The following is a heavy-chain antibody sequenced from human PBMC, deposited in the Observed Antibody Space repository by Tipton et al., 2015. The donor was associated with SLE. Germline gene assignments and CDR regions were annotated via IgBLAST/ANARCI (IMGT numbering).Heavy chain of an antibody. CDR3: ARDLPLGGEFDY. CDR1: GFTFSSYG. D-gene: IGHD3-16*01. CDR2: ILYDGSNK. J-gene: IGHJ4*02. Sequence: QLVQSGGGVVQPGRSLRLSCAASGFTFSSYGMHWVRQAPGKGLEWVALILYDGSNKYYADSVKGRFTISRDNSKNTLYLQMNSLRAEDTAVYYCARDLPLGGEFDYWGQGTLVTVSS. V-gene: IGHV3-33*01.